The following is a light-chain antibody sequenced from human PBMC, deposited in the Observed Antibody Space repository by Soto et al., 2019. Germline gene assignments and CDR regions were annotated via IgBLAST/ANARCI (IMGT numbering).Light chain of an antibody. CDR1: QSISTY. Sequence: EIVLTQSPATLSLSPGERATLSCRASQSISTYLAWYQQKPGQAPRLLIYDASNRAPGIPARISGRGSGTDFTLTVSNLESEDFAVYYCQQCSNWPLTFGGGTKVDIK. CDR3: QQCSNWPLT. V-gene: IGKV3-11*01. J-gene: IGKJ4*01. CDR2: DAS.